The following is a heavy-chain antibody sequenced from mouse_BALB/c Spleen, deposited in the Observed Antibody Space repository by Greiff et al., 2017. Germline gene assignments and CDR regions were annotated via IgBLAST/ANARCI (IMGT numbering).Heavy chain of an antibody. CDR1: GFTFSSYG. CDR2: ISSGGSYT. J-gene: IGHJ4*01. Sequence: EVQLKESGGDLVKPGGSLKLSCAASGFTFSSYGMSWVRQTPDKRLEWVATISSGGSYTYYPDSVKGRFTISRDNAKNTLYLQMSSLKSEDTAMYYCAREGDDYAMDYWGQGTSVTVSS. CDR3: AREGDDYAMDY. V-gene: IGHV5-6*01. D-gene: IGHD2-4*01.